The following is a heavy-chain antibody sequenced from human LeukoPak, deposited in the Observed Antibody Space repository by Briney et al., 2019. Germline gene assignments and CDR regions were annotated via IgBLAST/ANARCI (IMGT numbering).Heavy chain of an antibody. CDR3: ARAYCSGGSCYPFDY. V-gene: IGHV3-21*01. CDR2: INSSSSYI. Sequence: GGSLRLSCAASGFTFSSYYMNWVRQAPGKGLEWVSSINSSSSYIYYADSVKGRFTIYRGTAKNSLYLQMNSLRAEDTAVYYCARAYCSGGSCYPFDYWGQGTLVTVSS. CDR1: GFTFSSYY. J-gene: IGHJ4*02. D-gene: IGHD2-15*01.